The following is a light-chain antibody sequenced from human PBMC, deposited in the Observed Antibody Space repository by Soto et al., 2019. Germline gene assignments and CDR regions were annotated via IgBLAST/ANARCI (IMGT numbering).Light chain of an antibody. Sequence: IQMTQSPASLSAPVQDRVTIPYRASQRIRHDLGWYQQKPGHAPKRLIYAASSLQSGVPSRFSGSGSGTEFTLTISSLQAEDFATYYCQQDNSFPWTFGQGTKVDIK. CDR2: AAS. CDR1: QRIRHD. V-gene: IGKV1-17*01. J-gene: IGKJ1*01. CDR3: QQDNSFPWT.